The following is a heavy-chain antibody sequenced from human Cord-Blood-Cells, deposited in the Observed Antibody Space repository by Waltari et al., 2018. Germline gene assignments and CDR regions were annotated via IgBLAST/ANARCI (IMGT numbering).Heavy chain of an antibody. Sequence: QVQLVQSGAEVKKPGASVKVSCKASGYTFTGYYMHWVRQAPGQGLEWMGWINPNSGGTNYAKKFQGRVTMTRDTSISTAYMELSRLRSDDTAVYYCASRGARYYYYGMDVWGQGTTVTVSS. V-gene: IGHV1-2*02. CDR3: ASRGARYYYYGMDV. J-gene: IGHJ6*02. D-gene: IGHD1-26*01. CDR2: INPNSGGT. CDR1: GYTFTGYY.